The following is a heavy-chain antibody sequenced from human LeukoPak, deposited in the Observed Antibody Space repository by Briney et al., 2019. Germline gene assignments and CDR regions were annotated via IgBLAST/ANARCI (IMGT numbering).Heavy chain of an antibody. CDR2: IKQDGGEK. Sequence: GGSLRLSCAASGLTFSSYWMSWVRQAPGKGLEWVANIKQDGGEKYYVDSVKGRFTISRDNAKNSLYLQMNSLRAEDTAVYYCARDNLPLYYYDSSGYYYFDYWGQGTLVTVSS. D-gene: IGHD3-22*01. V-gene: IGHV3-7*01. CDR3: ARDNLPLYYYDSSGYYYFDY. J-gene: IGHJ4*02. CDR1: GLTFSSYW.